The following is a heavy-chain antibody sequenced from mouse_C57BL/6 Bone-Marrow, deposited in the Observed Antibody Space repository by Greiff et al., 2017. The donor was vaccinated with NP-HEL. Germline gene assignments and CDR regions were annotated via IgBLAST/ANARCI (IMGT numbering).Heavy chain of an antibody. CDR3: ASFYDGYYDY. D-gene: IGHD2-3*01. CDR2: IYPGGGYT. V-gene: IGHV1-63*01. CDR1: GYTFTNYW. J-gene: IGHJ2*01. Sequence: VKLVESGAELVRPGTSVKMSCKASGYTFTNYWIGWAKQRPGHGLEWIGDIYPGGGYTNYNEKFKGKATLTADKSSSTAYMQFSSLTSEDSAIYYCASFYDGYYDYWGQGTTLTVSS.